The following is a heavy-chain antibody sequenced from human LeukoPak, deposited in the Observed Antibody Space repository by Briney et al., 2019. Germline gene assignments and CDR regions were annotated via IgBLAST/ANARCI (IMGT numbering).Heavy chain of an antibody. CDR3: ASRPGEGYFQH. Sequence: PGGSLRLSCAASGFSFNDYAMHWVRQPPGKGLEWIGYIYYSGSTNYNPSLKSRVTISVDTSKNQFSLKLNSVTAADTAVYYCASRPGEGYFQHWGQGTLVTVSS. J-gene: IGHJ1*01. V-gene: IGHV4-59*01. CDR1: GFSFNDYA. D-gene: IGHD3-10*01. CDR2: IYYSGST.